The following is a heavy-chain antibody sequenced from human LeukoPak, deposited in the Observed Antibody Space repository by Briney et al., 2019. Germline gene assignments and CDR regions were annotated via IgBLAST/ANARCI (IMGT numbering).Heavy chain of an antibody. D-gene: IGHD5-24*01. CDR3: TSERQKVEMATILPPDV. Sequence: GGSLRLSCAASGFTVSSNYMSWVRQAPGKGLEWVSVIYSGGSTYYADSVKGRFTISRDNSKNTLYLQMNSLRAEDTAVYYCTSERQKVEMATILPPDVWGQGTTVTVSS. J-gene: IGHJ6*02. V-gene: IGHV3-66*01. CDR2: IYSGGST. CDR1: GFTVSSNY.